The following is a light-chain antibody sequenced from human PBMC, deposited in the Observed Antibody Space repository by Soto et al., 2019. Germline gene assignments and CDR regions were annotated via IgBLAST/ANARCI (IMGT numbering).Light chain of an antibody. CDR2: EVS. CDR3: RPNSTSNTLV. Sequence: QSALTQPASVSGSPGQSITISCTGTSSDVGAYTYVSWYQQHPGKAPKLMIFEVSDRPSGVSNRFSGSKSGNTASLTISGLQAEDEADYYRRPNSTSNTLVFGGGTKLTVL. V-gene: IGLV2-14*01. J-gene: IGLJ2*01. CDR1: SSDVGAYTY.